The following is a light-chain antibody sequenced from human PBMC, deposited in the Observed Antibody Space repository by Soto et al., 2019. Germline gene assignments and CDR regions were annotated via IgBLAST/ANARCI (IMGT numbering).Light chain of an antibody. Sequence: DIQMTQSPSTLSGSVGDRVTITCRASQTISSLLAWYQHKPGKAPKLLIYKASTLKSGVPSRFSGSGSGTEFTLTISSLQPDDFATYYCQHYNSYSDAFGQGTKVDIK. CDR2: KAS. V-gene: IGKV1-5*03. CDR3: QHYNSYSDA. J-gene: IGKJ1*01. CDR1: QTISSL.